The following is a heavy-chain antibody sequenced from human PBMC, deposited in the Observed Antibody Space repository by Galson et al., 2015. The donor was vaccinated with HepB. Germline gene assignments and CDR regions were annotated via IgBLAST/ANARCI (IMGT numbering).Heavy chain of an antibody. CDR1: RFTITTLW. Sequence: SLRLSCAGSRFTITTLWMAWVRQAPGKGLEWVANIKQDGSDIRYLDSVKGRFTISRDNSKNTLFLQMDSLRAEDTAVYYCAKDAYRSSYYFDFWGQGTVVTVSS. CDR3: AKDAYRSSYYFDF. D-gene: IGHD3-16*01. V-gene: IGHV3-7*01. J-gene: IGHJ4*02. CDR2: IKQDGSDI.